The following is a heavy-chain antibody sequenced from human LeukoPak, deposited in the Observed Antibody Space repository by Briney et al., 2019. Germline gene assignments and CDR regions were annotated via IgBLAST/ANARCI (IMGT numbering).Heavy chain of an antibody. Sequence: GGSLRLSCAASGFTFGSSWMHWFRQAPGQGLVWVSCINNDGTNAIYAHSVMGRFSMSRDTPRNTVYLQMNGLRAEDTAVYYCARGNISPDLWGQGTLVTVSS. J-gene: IGHJ5*02. CDR2: INNDGTNA. D-gene: IGHD1/OR15-1a*01. CDR1: GFTFGSSW. CDR3: ARGNISPDL. V-gene: IGHV3-74*01.